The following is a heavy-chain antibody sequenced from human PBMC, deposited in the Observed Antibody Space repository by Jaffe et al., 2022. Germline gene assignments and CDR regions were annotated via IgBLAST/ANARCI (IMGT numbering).Heavy chain of an antibody. CDR2: IYASGST. CDR3: ARDKTQDSLLWFGEHPVAFDI. J-gene: IGHJ3*02. Sequence: QVQLQESGPGLVKPSETLSLTCTVSGGSISSYYWTWIRQPPGKGLEWIGYIYASGSTNYNPSLKSRVTISVDTSKSQFSLKLSSVTAADTAVYYCARDKTQDSLLWFGEHPVAFDIWGQGTMVTVSS. V-gene: IGHV4-59*01. D-gene: IGHD3-10*01. CDR1: GGSISSYY.